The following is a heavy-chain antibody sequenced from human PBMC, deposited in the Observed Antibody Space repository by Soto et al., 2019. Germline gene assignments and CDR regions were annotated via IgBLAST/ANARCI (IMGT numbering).Heavy chain of an antibody. J-gene: IGHJ4*02. CDR3: ARIQVMGAQGPFDY. CDR1: GGSISSGDYY. CDR2: IYYSGST. D-gene: IGHD1-26*01. Sequence: SETLSLTCTVSGGSISSGDYYWSWIRQPPGKGLEWIGYIYYSGSTYYSTSLETRLTVSKDTSRNQVVLTMTNVDPVDTATYYCARIQVMGAQGPFDYWGQGTLVTVSS. V-gene: IGHV4-30-4*02.